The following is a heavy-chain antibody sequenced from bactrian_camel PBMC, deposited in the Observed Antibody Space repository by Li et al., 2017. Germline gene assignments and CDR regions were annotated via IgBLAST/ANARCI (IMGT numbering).Heavy chain of an antibody. J-gene: IGHJ4*01. CDR3: AADYGRGAWSEYAY. D-gene: IGHD3*01. CDR2: ISSST. V-gene: IGHV3S40*01. CDR1: GFMFSRKD. Sequence: QLVESGGGLVQPGGSLRLSCAASGFMFSRKDMSWVRQAPGKGLEWVSRISSSTYYADSVKGRFTISKDNAKNTLYLLMNSLKPEDTAVYYCAADYGRGAWSEYAYWGQGTQVTVS.